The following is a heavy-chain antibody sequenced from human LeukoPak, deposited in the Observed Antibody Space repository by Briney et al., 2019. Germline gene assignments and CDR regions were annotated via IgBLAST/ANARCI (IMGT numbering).Heavy chain of an antibody. J-gene: IGHJ3*02. CDR1: GYTFTSYY. Sequence: ASVKVSCKASGYTFTSYYMHWVRQAPGQGLEWMGIINPSGGSTSYAQKFQGRVTMTRDMSTSTVYMELSSLRSEDTAVYYCRVEWELRAAFDIWGQGTMVTVSS. V-gene: IGHV1-46*01. CDR3: RVEWELRAAFDI. CDR2: INPSGGST. D-gene: IGHD1-26*01.